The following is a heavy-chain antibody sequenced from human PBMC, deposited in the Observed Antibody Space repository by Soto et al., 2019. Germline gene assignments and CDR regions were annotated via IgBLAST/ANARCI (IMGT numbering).Heavy chain of an antibody. CDR1: RFTFSIYA. CDR2: CGGSGHST. CDR3: AKDQYYSGFDKGCFDY. J-gene: IGHJ4*02. Sequence: PGGSLRLSCAGSRFTFSIYAMNWVRQAPGKGLEWVSGCGGSGHSTYYAESVKGRFTISRDNSKNTLYLQMNSLRPEDTAVYYCAKDQYYSGFDKGCFDYWGQGTLVTVSS. V-gene: IGHV3-23*01. D-gene: IGHD5-12*01.